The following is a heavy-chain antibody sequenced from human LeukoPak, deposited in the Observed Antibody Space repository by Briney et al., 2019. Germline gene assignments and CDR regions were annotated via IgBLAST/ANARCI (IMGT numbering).Heavy chain of an antibody. CDR1: GYTFTSLD. D-gene: IGHD6-13*01. CDR3: ARDSPYSSNSLGFDY. J-gene: IGHJ4*02. CDR2: MNPNWGYT. Sequence: ASVKVSCKASGYTFTSLDINWVRQAPGQGLEWMGWMNPNWGYTGYAQKFQARVTMTRDTSIDTAYMELSSLRSDDTAVYYCARDSPYSSNSLGFDYWGQGALVTVSS. V-gene: IGHV1-8*01.